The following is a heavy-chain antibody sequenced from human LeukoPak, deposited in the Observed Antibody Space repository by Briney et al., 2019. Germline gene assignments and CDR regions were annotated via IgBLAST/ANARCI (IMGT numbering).Heavy chain of an antibody. V-gene: IGHV3-21*01. CDR1: GFTFSSYS. Sequence: GGSLRLSCAACGFTFSSYSMNWVRQAPGKGLEWVSSISSSSSYIYYADSVKGRFTISRDNAKNSLYLQMNSLRAEDTAVYYCARMGAVADLTFDYWGQGTLVTVSS. CDR2: ISSSSSYI. CDR3: ARMGAVADLTFDY. D-gene: IGHD6-19*01. J-gene: IGHJ4*02.